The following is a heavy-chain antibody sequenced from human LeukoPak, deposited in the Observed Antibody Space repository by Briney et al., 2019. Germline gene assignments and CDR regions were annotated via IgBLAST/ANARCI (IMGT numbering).Heavy chain of an antibody. Sequence: PSETLSLTCAVYGGSFSGYYWSWIRLPPGKGLEWIGEINHSGSTNYNPSLKSRVTISVDTSKNQFSLKLSSVTAADTAVYYCARGAAALFDYWGQGTLVTVSS. CDR2: INHSGST. D-gene: IGHD2-2*01. CDR3: ARGAAALFDY. V-gene: IGHV4-34*01. J-gene: IGHJ4*02. CDR1: GGSFSGYY.